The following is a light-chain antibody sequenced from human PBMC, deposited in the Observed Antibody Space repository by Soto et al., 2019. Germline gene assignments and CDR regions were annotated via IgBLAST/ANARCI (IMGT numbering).Light chain of an antibody. V-gene: IGLV2-11*01. CDR1: SSDVGRFNY. J-gene: IGLJ2*01. CDR3: CSYAATYVI. CDR2: DVT. Sequence: QSALTQPRSVSGSPGQSVTISCTGTSSDVGRFNYVSWYQHHPGKAPKLLIFDVTKRPSGVPDRFSGSKSGNTATLTISGLQDDDEANYYCCSYAATYVIFGGGTKLTVL.